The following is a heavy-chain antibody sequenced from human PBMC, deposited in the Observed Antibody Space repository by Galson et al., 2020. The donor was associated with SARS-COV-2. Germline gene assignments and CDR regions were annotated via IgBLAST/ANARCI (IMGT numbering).Heavy chain of an antibody. J-gene: IGHJ4*02. CDR1: GFTFSSYW. Sequence: ALHGESLKISCAASGFTFSSYWMHWVRQAPGKGLVWVSRIYSEGSSTSYADSVKGRFTISGDDAKNTLYLHMSSLRAEDTAVYYCARGDMRNDYFDDWGQGTLVTVSS. V-gene: IGHV3-74*01. CDR3: ARGDMRNDYFDD. D-gene: IGHD3-16*01. CDR2: IYSEGSST.